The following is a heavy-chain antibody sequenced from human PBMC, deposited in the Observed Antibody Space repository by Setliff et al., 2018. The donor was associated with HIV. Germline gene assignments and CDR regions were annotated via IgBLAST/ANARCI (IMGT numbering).Heavy chain of an antibody. D-gene: IGHD3-16*01. CDR3: ARVSTDYVWGSFLLSGPYYFDF. CDR2: ISTSGTT. CDR1: GDSITSGTYY. J-gene: IGHJ4*02. Sequence: PSETLSLTCTVSGDSITSGTYYWSWIRQPAGMRLEWIGHISTSGTTNYNPSLKTRVTISADTSKSPFSLKLTSVTAADTAAYFCARVSTDYVWGSFLLSGPYYFDFWGQGALVTVSS. V-gene: IGHV4-61*09.